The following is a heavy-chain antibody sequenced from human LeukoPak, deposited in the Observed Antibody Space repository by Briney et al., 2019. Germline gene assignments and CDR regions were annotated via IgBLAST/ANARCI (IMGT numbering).Heavy chain of an antibody. Sequence: PGGSLRLSCAASGFTVSSNYMSWVRQAPGKGLEWVSVIYSGGSTYYADSVKGRFTISRDNSKNTLYLQMNSLRAGDTAVYYCARVEDFWSGYYYYWGQGTLDTVSS. V-gene: IGHV3-66*01. CDR1: GFTVSSNY. CDR2: IYSGGST. J-gene: IGHJ4*02. CDR3: ARVEDFWSGYYYY. D-gene: IGHD3-3*01.